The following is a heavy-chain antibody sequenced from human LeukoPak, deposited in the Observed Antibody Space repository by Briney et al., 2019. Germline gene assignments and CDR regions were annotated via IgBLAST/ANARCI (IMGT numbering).Heavy chain of an antibody. V-gene: IGHV4-61*02. CDR1: GGSISSGSYY. D-gene: IGHD2-2*01. CDR3: ARAPIVPAALEDI. Sequence: SETLSLTCTVSGGSISSGSYYWSWIRQPAGKGLEWIGRIYTSGSTNYNPFLKSRVTISVDTSKNQFSLKLSSVTAADTAVYYCARAPIVPAALEDIWGQGTMVTVSS. J-gene: IGHJ3*02. CDR2: IYTSGST.